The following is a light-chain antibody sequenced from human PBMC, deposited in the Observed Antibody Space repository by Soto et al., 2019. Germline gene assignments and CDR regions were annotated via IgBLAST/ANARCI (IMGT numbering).Light chain of an antibody. CDR2: GVS. CDR3: NSYAGTSYV. V-gene: IGLV2-14*01. Sequence: QSVLTQPASVSGSPGQSSTISCTGTSSDVGAYNYVSWYQQYPGKAPKLMIYGVSYRPSGVSNRFSGSKSGNTASLTISGLQAEDEADYYCNSYAGTSYVFGTGTKVTVL. J-gene: IGLJ1*01. CDR1: SSDVGAYNY.